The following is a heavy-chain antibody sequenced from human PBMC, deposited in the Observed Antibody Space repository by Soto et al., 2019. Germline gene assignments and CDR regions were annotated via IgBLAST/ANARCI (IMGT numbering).Heavy chain of an antibody. V-gene: IGHV3-30-3*01. J-gene: IGHJ4*02. Sequence: QVQLVESGGGVVQPGRSLRLSCAASGFTFSSYAMHWVRQAPGKGLEWVAVISYDGSNKYYADSVKGRFTISRDNSKNTLYLQMNSLRAEDTAVYYCASVEEVTQPPTTDYWGQGTLVTVSS. CDR3: ASVEEVTQPPTTDY. CDR2: ISYDGSNK. D-gene: IGHD2-21*02. CDR1: GFTFSSYA.